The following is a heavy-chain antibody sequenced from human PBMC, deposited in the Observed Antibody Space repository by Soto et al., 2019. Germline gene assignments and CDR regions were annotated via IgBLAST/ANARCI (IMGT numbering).Heavy chain of an antibody. CDR2: ITGSGGGS. J-gene: IGHJ4*02. V-gene: IGHV3-23*01. CDR3: GKGSMATVTSSDS. CDR1: GFTFSSSA. Sequence: EIQLLESGGGLVQPGGSLRLSCAASGFTFSSSAMTWVRQAPGKGLEYVAAITGSGGGSFYAYSGKGRFNSSRDNSGNTLFLQINSLRVEDTAMYYCGKGSMATVTSSDSWGQGTLVTVSS. D-gene: IGHD4-17*01.